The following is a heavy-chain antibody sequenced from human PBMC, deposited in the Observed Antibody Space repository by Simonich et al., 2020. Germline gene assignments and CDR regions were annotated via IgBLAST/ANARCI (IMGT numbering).Heavy chain of an antibody. Sequence: QLQLQESGPGLVKPSETLSLTCTVSGGSISSSSYYWCWLRQPPGKGLEWIGSTYYSGSTYYNPSLRSRVTISVDTSKNQFSLKLSSVTAADTAVYYCARHAGFAFDIWGQGTMVTVSS. J-gene: IGHJ3*02. CDR1: GGSISSSSYY. V-gene: IGHV4-39*01. CDR3: ARHAGFAFDI. CDR2: TYYSGST. D-gene: IGHD6-13*01.